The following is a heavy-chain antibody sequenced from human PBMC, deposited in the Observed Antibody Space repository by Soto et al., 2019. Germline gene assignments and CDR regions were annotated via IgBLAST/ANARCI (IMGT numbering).Heavy chain of an antibody. CDR3: ARLGGYSSSWYPDDAFDI. J-gene: IGHJ3*02. D-gene: IGHD6-13*01. CDR1: GYSFTSYW. CDR2: IYPGDSDT. Sequence: GESLKISCKGSGYSFTSYWIGWMRQMHGKGLEWMGIIYPGDSDTRYSPSFQGQVTISADKSISTAYLQWSSLKASDTAMYYCARLGGYSSSWYPDDAFDIWGQGTMVTVSS. V-gene: IGHV5-51*01.